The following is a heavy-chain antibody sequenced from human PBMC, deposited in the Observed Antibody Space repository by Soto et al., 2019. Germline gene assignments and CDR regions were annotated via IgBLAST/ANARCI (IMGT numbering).Heavy chain of an antibody. CDR3: ARHGADYDILTGYYTPGYFQH. CDR2: IYYSGST. CDR1: GGSISSYY. V-gene: IGHV4-59*08. D-gene: IGHD3-9*01. Sequence: PSETLSLTCTVSGGSISSYYWSWIRQPPGKGLEWIGYIYYSGSTNYNPSLKSRVTISVDTSKNQFSLKLSSVTAADTAVYYCARHGADYDILTGYYTPGYFQHWGQGTLVTVSS. J-gene: IGHJ1*01.